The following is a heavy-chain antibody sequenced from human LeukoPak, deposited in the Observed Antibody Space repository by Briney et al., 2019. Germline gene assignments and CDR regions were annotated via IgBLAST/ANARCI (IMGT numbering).Heavy chain of an antibody. CDR3: APRRGYYRWQDAFDI. J-gene: IGHJ3*02. CDR1: GFTFSSYW. V-gene: IGHV3-74*01. Sequence: GGSLRLSCAASGFTFSSYWMHWVRQAPGKGLVWVSRINTDGSSTSYADSVKGRFTISRDNAKNTLYLQMNRLRAEDTAVYARAPRRGYYRWQDAFDIWGQGTRVTVSS. CDR2: INTDGSST. D-gene: IGHD3-22*01.